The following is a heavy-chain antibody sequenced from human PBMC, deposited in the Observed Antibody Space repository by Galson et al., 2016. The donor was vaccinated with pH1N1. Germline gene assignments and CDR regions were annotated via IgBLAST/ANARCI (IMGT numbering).Heavy chain of an antibody. CDR3: AGGGGYLIEQ. Sequence: SLRLSCAASGFTFSSSWMNWVRQAPGKGLEWIAIIKKDGSERYYVDSVNGRFTISRDNAKNSLYLQMNSLRVEDTAIYYCAGGGGYLIEQWGQGVLVTVSS. CDR2: IKKDGSER. D-gene: IGHD3-22*01. CDR1: GFTFSSSW. J-gene: IGHJ4*02. V-gene: IGHV3-7*04.